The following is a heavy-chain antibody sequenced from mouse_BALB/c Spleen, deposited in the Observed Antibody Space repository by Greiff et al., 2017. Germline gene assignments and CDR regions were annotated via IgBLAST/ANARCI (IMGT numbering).Heavy chain of an antibody. J-gene: IGHJ4*01. CDR2: IYPGDGDT. CDR3: AREIYDGYLYAMDY. V-gene: IGHV1-87*01. CDR1: GYTFTSYW. D-gene: IGHD2-3*01. Sequence: QVQLQQSGAELARPGASVKLSCKASGYTFTSYWMQWVKQRPGQGLEWIGAIYPGDGDTRYTQKFKGKATLTADKSSSTAYMQLSSLASEDSAVYYCAREIYDGYLYAMDYWGQGTSVTVSS.